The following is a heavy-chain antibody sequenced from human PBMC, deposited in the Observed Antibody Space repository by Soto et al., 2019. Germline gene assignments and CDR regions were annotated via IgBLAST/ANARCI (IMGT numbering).Heavy chain of an antibody. V-gene: IGHV4-39*01. J-gene: IGHJ6*02. CDR2: IYYTGTA. D-gene: IGHD2-15*01. Sequence: QLQLQESGPGLVKTSETLSLICTVAGGSISRTTYLWAWIRQPPGKGLEWLGSIYYTGTAYYSPSLKSRLTISVDTSRNQFSLKLSSVTAADTAVYYCAIPFVVVVGNMDVWGLGTTVTVSS. CDR1: GGSISRTTYL. CDR3: AIPFVVVVGNMDV.